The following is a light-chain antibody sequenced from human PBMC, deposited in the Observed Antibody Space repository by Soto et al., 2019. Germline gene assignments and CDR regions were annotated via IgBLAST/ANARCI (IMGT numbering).Light chain of an antibody. J-gene: IGKJ2*01. CDR2: QVS. Sequence: DVVLAQSPLSLPVSPGQPASIACRSSHGLEMSDGKSSLSWYHQRPGQSPRRLIYQVSNRDSGVPDRFSGIGSGTDFTLRISRVEAEDVGLYYCMQYTHWPHTFGQGTKLEIQ. CDR3: MQYTHWPHT. CDR1: HGLEMSDGKSS. V-gene: IGKV2-30*01.